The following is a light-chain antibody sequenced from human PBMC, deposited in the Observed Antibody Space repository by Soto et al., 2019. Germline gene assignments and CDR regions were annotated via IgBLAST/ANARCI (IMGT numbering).Light chain of an antibody. J-gene: IGLJ1*01. CDR3: GTWDSSNPHYV. CDR2: DNN. CDR1: SSNIGNNY. Sequence: QSVLTQPPSVSAAPGQKVTISCSGSSSNIGNNYVSWYQQLPGTAPKLLIYDNNKRPSGIPDRFSGSKSGTSATLGITGLQTGDEADYYCGTWDSSNPHYVFGTGTKVTVL. V-gene: IGLV1-51*01.